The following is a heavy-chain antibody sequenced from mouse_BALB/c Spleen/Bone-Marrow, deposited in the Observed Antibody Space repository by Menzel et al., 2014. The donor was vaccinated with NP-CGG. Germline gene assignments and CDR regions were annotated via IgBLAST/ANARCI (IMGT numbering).Heavy chain of an antibody. D-gene: IGHD2-4*01. CDR2: ISSGSSTI. Sequence: EVQLQESGEGLVQPGGSRKLSCAASGFTFSRSGMHWVRQAPEKGLEWVAYISSGSSTIYYADTMKGRFTISRDNPKNTLFLQMTSLRSEDTAMYYCARARSTMITTGAMDYWGQGTSVTVSS. J-gene: IGHJ4*01. CDR1: GFTFSRSG. CDR3: ARARSTMITTGAMDY. V-gene: IGHV5-17*02.